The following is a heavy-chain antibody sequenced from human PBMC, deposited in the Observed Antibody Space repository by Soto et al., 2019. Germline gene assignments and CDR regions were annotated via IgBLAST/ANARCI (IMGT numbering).Heavy chain of an antibody. Sequence: SETLSLTCTVSGGSISSYYWSWIRQPPGKGLEWIGYIYYSGSTNYNPSLKSRVTISVDTSKNQFSLKLSSVTAADTAVYYCARDGGKYDFWSGYYTHYFDYWGQGTLVTVSS. D-gene: IGHD3-3*01. V-gene: IGHV4-59*01. J-gene: IGHJ4*02. CDR1: GGSISSYY. CDR2: IYYSGST. CDR3: ARDGGKYDFWSGYYTHYFDY.